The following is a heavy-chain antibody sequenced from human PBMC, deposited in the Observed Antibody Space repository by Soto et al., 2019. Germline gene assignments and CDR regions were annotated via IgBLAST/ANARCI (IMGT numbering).Heavy chain of an antibody. V-gene: IGHV4-34*01. CDR3: ARGTSSSYYGYHGMGV. CDR2: INHSGST. D-gene: IGHD3-22*01. CDR1: GGSFGVYY. J-gene: IGHJ6*02. Sequence: SETLSLTCSVYGGSFGVYYLSWRRQPPGKGLEWIGEINHSGSTNYNPSLKSRVTISVDTSKNQFPLKLSSVTAADTAVYYCARGTSSSYYGYHGMGVCGQGTTVTVSS.